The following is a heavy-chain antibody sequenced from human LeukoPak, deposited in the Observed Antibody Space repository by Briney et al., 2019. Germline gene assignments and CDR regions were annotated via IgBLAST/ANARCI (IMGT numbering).Heavy chain of an antibody. V-gene: IGHV3-48*03. CDR2: ISSSGSTI. Sequence: GGSLRLSCAVSAFTFSSYEMKWVRQAAGKGLEWGSYISSSGSTIYYADSVKGRFTITRDNAKTSLYVQRNRLTAEATAVYYCAALGITMIGGVWGRGTPVTISS. CDR3: AALGITMIGGV. CDR1: AFTFSSYE. J-gene: IGHJ6*04. D-gene: IGHD3-10*02.